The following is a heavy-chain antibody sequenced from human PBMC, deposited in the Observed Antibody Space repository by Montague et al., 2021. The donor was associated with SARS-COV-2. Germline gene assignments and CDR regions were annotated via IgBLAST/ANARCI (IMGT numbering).Heavy chain of an antibody. D-gene: IGHD5-24*01. CDR3: ARVFPRWLQFDPYFDY. J-gene: IGHJ4*02. CDR2: IYYSGST. Sequence: SETLSLTCTVSGCSISTSYWRWLLQPPGKGLLWFGYIYYSGSTNYNHSPMSRVTISADTSKNQFSLKLSSVIAADTAVYYCARVFPRWLQFDPYFDYWGQGTLVTVSA. V-gene: IGHV4-59*01. CDR1: GCSISTSY.